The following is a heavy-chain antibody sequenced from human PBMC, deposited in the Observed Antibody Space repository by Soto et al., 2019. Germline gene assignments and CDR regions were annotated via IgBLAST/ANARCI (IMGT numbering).Heavy chain of an antibody. Sequence: GGSLRLSCAASGFTLSDHYMDWVRQAPGKGLEWVGRTRNKANSYTTEYAASVKGRFTISRDDSQNSLYLQMNSLKTEDTAVYYCAKAKSSSGWYYFGYWGQGTLVTVSS. CDR2: TRNKANSYTT. V-gene: IGHV3-72*01. D-gene: IGHD6-13*01. CDR3: AKAKSSSGWYYFGY. CDR1: GFTLSDHY. J-gene: IGHJ4*02.